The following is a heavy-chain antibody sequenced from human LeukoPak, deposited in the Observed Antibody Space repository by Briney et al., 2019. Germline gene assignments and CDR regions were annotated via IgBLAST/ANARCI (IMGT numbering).Heavy chain of an antibody. Sequence: SETLSLTCTVSGDSISSSSYYWGWIRQPPGKGLEWIGSIYYSGSTYYNPSLKSRVTISVDTSKNQFSLKLSSVTAADTAVYYCARLYYDFWSGYLDYWGQGTLVTVSS. CDR3: ARLYYDFWSGYLDY. CDR1: GDSISSSSYY. D-gene: IGHD3-3*01. J-gene: IGHJ4*02. CDR2: IYYSGST. V-gene: IGHV4-39*01.